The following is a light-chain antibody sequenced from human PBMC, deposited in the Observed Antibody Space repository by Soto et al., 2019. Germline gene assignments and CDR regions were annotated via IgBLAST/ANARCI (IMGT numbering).Light chain of an antibody. CDR3: CAYAGSNTFV. CDR1: TCKVGSDTF. V-gene: IGLV2-23*02. CDR2: EVN. Sequence: QCALTQPASVSGSPGQSITISCTGVTCKVGSDTFVSWYQQYPGKAPKLMIYEVNKRPSGISNRFSGSKSGNTASLTISGLQAEDEADYYCCAYAGSNTFVFGGGTKLTVL. J-gene: IGLJ2*01.